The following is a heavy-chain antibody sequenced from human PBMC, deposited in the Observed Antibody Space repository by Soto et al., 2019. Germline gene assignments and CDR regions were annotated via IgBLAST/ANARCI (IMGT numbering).Heavy chain of an antibody. D-gene: IGHD1-20*01. Sequence: WTWMRQPPGKGLEWIGYIYHRGGTNYNPSLESRVTISVDTSKNQFSLKLSSVTAADTAVYYCTRTITEGNWFDPWGQGTLVTVSS. CDR3: TRTITEGNWFDP. J-gene: IGHJ5*02. V-gene: IGHV4-59*08. CDR2: IYHRGGT.